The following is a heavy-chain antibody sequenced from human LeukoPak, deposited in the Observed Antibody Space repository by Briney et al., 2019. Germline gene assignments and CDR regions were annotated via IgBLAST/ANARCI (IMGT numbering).Heavy chain of an antibody. CDR3: ARNGGGLYFDY. D-gene: IGHD3-16*01. CDR2: IYAGGTT. Sequence: PGGSLRLSCAASDFFVNGNYMSWVRQAPGKGLEWVSIIYAGGTTYYADSVEGRFTISRDNSENTLYLQMNSLRADDTAVYYCARNGGGLYFDYWGQGTLVTVSS. J-gene: IGHJ4*02. CDR1: DFFVNGNY. V-gene: IGHV3-53*01.